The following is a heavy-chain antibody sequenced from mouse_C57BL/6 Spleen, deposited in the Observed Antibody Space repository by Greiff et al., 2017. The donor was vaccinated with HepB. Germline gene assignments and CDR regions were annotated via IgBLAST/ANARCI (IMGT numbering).Heavy chain of an antibody. CDR3: ARNNYGSSYGWYFDV. CDR2: IWSGGST. CDR1: GFSLTSYG. Sequence: QVQLKQSGPGLVQPSQSLSITCTVSGFSLTSYGVHWVRQSPGKGLEWLGVIWSGGSTDYNAAFISRLSISKDNFKSQVFFKMNSLQAYDTAIYYCARNNYGSSYGWYFDVWGTGTTVTVSS. D-gene: IGHD1-1*01. V-gene: IGHV2-2*01. J-gene: IGHJ1*03.